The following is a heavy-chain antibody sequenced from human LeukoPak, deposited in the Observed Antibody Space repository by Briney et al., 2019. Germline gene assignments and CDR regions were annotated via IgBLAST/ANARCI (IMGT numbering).Heavy chain of an antibody. Sequence: GGSLRLSCAASGFTFSSYSMNWVRQAPGKGLEWVAVISYDGSNKYYADSVKGRFTISRDNSKNTLYLQMNSLRAEDTAVYYCARDDSGPLSIAAAGTTGGYWGQGTLVTVSS. J-gene: IGHJ4*02. CDR2: ISYDGSNK. V-gene: IGHV3-30*03. CDR3: ARDDSGPLSIAAAGTTGGY. CDR1: GFTFSSYS. D-gene: IGHD6-13*01.